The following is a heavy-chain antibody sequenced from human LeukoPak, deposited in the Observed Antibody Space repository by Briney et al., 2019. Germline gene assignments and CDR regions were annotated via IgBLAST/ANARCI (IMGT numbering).Heavy chain of an antibody. J-gene: IGHJ4*02. V-gene: IGHV3-30*02. D-gene: IGHD1-7*01. CDR1: GFTFSSYG. CDR2: IWYDGSNK. CDR3: AGWDYQHEPHFDY. Sequence: GGSLRLSCAASGFTFSSYGMHWVRQAPGKGLEWVAVIWYDGSNKYYADSVKGRFTISRDNSKNTLYLQMNSLRTEDTAVYYCAGWDYQHEPHFDYWGQGTLVTVSS.